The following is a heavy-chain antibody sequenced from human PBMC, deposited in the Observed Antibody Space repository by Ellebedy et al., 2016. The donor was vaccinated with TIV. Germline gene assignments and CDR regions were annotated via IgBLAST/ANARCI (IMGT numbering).Heavy chain of an antibody. V-gene: IGHV3-7*01. CDR2: IKEDGSEK. D-gene: IGHD6-13*01. J-gene: IGHJ4*02. CDR3: ARGGSSSHSNLDY. CDR1: GFTFSNYW. Sequence: PGGSLRLSCTASGFTFSNYWLIWFRQAPGKGLEWVANIKEDGSEKSYVDSVKDRFTISRDNAKNSLYLQMNSLRAEDTALYYCARGGSSSHSNLDYWGQGTLVTVSS.